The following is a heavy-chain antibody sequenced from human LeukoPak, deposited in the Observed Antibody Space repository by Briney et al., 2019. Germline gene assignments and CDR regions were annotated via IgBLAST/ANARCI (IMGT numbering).Heavy chain of an antibody. CDR1: GGSISSNYY. CDR2: IYTSGST. J-gene: IGHJ1*01. CDR3: ASGQYQLLFPYRAEYLQH. D-gene: IGHD2-2*01. Sequence: SETLSLTCTVSGGSISSNYYWSWIRQPAGKGLEWIGRIYTSGSTNYNPSLKSRVTISVDTSKNQFSLKLSSVTAADTAIYYCASGQYQLLFPYRAEYLQHWGQGTLVTVSS. V-gene: IGHV4-61*02.